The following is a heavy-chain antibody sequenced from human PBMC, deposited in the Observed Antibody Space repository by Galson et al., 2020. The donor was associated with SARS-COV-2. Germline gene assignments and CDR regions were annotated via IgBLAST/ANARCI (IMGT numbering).Heavy chain of an antibody. V-gene: IGHV3-20*01. CDR1: GFNFASFT. J-gene: IGHJ5*02. CDR2: INYNGGSV. D-gene: IGHD3-9*01. CDR3: VRDDADILTGFYASGLFDP. Sequence: GESLKISCAASGFNFASFTMSWVRLVPGKGLEWVSGINYNGGSVGYADSVRGRITMSRDNANSVIYLQMDSLRVEDTAFYHCVRDDADILTGFYASGLFDPWGLGTLVTVSS.